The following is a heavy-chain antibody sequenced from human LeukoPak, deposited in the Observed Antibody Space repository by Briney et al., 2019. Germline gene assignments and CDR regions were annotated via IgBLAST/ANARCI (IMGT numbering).Heavy chain of an antibody. J-gene: IGHJ4*02. D-gene: IGHD1-7*01. CDR1: GGSIISSSYY. CDR2: IYYSGST. CDR3: ARLRNWNYFYNY. Sequence: SETLSLTCTVSGGSIISSSYYWGGIRQPPGKGLEWIGTIYYSGSTFYNPSLKSRVTISVDTSKNHFSLKLSSVTAADTAVYYCARLRNWNYFYNYWGQGTLVTVSS. V-gene: IGHV4-39*02.